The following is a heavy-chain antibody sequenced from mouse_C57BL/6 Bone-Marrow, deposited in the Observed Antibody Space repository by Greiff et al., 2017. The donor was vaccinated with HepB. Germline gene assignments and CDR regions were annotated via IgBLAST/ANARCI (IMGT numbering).Heavy chain of an antibody. CDR1: GYAFSSYW. J-gene: IGHJ2*01. D-gene: IGHD3-2*02. CDR3: ARGGSGYPCYFDY. CDR2: IYPGDGDT. V-gene: IGHV1-80*01. Sequence: LMESGASVKISCKASGYAFSSYWMNWVKQRPGKGLEWIGQIYPGDGDTNYNGKFKGKATLTADKSSSTAYMQLSSLTSEDSAVYFCARGGSGYPCYFDYWGQGTTLTVSS.